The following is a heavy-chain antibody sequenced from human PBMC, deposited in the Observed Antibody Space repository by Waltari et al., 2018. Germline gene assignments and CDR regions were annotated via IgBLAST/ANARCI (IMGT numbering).Heavy chain of an antibody. J-gene: IGHJ4*02. V-gene: IGHV3-74*01. CDR3: ARKAGSGYPYGPFYYDN. Sequence: EVHLAESGGGVVQPGGSLILSCPGPGFRFGDSWMPWVRQAPGKGLGWVSRINVDGGYISYGDSVKGRFTISRDNAKNTVFLQLNSLRADDTAVYFCARKAGSGYPYGPFYYDNWGQGTLVTVSS. CDR1: GFRFGDSW. D-gene: IGHD5-12*01. CDR2: INVDGGYI.